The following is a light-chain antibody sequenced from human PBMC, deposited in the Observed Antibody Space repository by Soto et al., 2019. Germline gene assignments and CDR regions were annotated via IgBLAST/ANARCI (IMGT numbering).Light chain of an antibody. J-gene: IGKJ1*01. CDR2: DAS. Sequence: DIQMTQSPSTLSASVGERVTITCRASQSISSRLAWYQQKPGKAPKLLIYDASNLESGVPSRFSGSGSGTEFTLTISSLQPDDFATYYCQQYISGWTFGQGTKVEIK. CDR3: QQYISGWT. V-gene: IGKV1-5*01. CDR1: QSISSR.